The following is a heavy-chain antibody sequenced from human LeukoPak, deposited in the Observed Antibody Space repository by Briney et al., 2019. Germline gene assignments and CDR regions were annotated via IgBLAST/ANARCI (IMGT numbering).Heavy chain of an antibody. CDR3: ARDRGNYDSSVGAFDI. CDR2: INQDGSEK. J-gene: IGHJ3*02. V-gene: IGHV3-7*01. Sequence: GGSRRLACAAAGFTFSSNWMRGVRQAQKKGLEWVANINQDGSEKYYVDSVKGRFTIYRDDAKNSLYLQMNSLRAEDTAVYYCARDRGNYDSSVGAFDIWGQGTMVTVSS. D-gene: IGHD3-22*01. CDR1: GFTFSSNW.